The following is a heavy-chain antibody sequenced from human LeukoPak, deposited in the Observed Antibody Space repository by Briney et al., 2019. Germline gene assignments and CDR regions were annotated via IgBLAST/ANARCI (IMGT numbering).Heavy chain of an antibody. CDR3: ARGYYDFWSGYSYYGMVV. CDR1: GGSISSYY. D-gene: IGHD3-3*01. CDR2: IYYSGST. Sequence: PSETLSLTCTVSGGSISSYYWSWIRQPPGKGLEWIGYIYYSGSTNYNPSLKSRVTISVDTSKNQFSLKLSSVTAADTAVYYCARGYYDFWSGYSYYGMVVWGQGTTVTVSS. V-gene: IGHV4-59*01. J-gene: IGHJ6*02.